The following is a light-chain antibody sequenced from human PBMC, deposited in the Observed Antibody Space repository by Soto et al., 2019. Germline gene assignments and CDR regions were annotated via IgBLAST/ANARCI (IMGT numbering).Light chain of an antibody. CDR1: QSVLSSSNNKYY. CDR3: QQYYSTPQT. V-gene: IGKV4-1*01. J-gene: IGKJ1*01. CDR2: WAS. Sequence: EIVMTQSPDSLAVSLGERATINCKSSQSVLSSSNNKYYLAWYQQKPGQPPKLLIYWASTRESGVPDRFSGSGSGTDFTLTISSLQAQDVAVYYCQQYYSTPQTFGQGTKVEIK.